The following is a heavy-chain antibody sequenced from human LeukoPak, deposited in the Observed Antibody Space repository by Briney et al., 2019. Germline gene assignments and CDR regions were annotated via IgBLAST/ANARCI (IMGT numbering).Heavy chain of an antibody. CDR2: MNPNSGNT. CDR1: GYTFTSYD. CDR3: AKGGPQRYDYGDYEED. V-gene: IGHV1-8*01. D-gene: IGHD4-17*01. J-gene: IGHJ4*02. Sequence: ASVKVSCKASGYTFTSYDINWVRQATGQGLEWMGWMNPNSGNTGYAQKFQGRVTMTRNTSISTAYMELSSLRSEDTAVYYCAKGGPQRYDYGDYEEDWGQGTLVTVSS.